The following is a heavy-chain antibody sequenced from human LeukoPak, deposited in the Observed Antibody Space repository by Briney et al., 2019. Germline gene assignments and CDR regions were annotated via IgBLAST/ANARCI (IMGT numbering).Heavy chain of an antibody. CDR1: GGSITGYY. J-gene: IGHJ6*02. D-gene: IGHD3-10*01. CDR3: ARGIIRGADTLYYYGMDV. V-gene: IGHV4-59*01. Sequence: PSETLSLTCTVSGGSITGYYWSWIRQPPGRGLEWIGYVHFSGTTSFNPSLKSRVTISVDTSKNQFSLRLSSVTAADTAVYYCARGIIRGADTLYYYGMDVWGRGTTVTVSS. CDR2: VHFSGTT.